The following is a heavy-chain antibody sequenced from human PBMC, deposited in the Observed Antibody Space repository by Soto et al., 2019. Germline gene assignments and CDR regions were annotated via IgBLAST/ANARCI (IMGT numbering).Heavy chain of an antibody. Sequence: ESGGGVVQPGRSLRLSCAASGFTISIHGMHWVRQAPGKGLEWVAVIWYDGSDKYYADSVKGRFTISRDNSKNTLYLQMNSLRAEDTAVYYCARDLYSSGWYGVDYWGQGTLVTVSS. J-gene: IGHJ4*02. D-gene: IGHD6-19*01. V-gene: IGHV3-33*01. CDR2: IWYDGSDK. CDR1: GFTISIHG. CDR3: ARDLYSSGWYGVDY.